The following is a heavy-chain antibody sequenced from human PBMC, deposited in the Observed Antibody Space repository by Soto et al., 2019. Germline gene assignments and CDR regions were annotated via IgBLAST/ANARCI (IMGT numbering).Heavy chain of an antibody. Sequence: SVKVSCKTSGGTFNSFAISWVRLVPGQGLEWMGVIIPGFASPTYAQTLQGRVSITADESTTTAYMELSSLRSEDTAVYYCARDRVMRGNSYYYGMDVWGQGTTVTVSS. CDR3: ARDRVMRGNSYYYGMDV. J-gene: IGHJ6*02. CDR1: GGTFNSFA. V-gene: IGHV1-69*13. CDR2: IIPGFASP. D-gene: IGHD2-21*01.